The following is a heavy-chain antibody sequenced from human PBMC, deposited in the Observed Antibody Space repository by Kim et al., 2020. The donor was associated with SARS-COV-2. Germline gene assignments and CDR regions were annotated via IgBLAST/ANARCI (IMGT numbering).Heavy chain of an antibody. Sequence: PGGSLRLSCGASGFTFSNYGMTWVRQAPGKGLEWVSVIYSGASSIHYADSVKGRFTISRDDSKNTLYLQMNSLRAEDTAVYYCARGIEAAGSLGYWGQGTLVSVSS. CDR3: ARGIEAAGSLGY. V-gene: IGHV3-23*03. CDR2: IYSGASSI. J-gene: IGHJ4*02. D-gene: IGHD6-25*01. CDR1: GFTFSNYG.